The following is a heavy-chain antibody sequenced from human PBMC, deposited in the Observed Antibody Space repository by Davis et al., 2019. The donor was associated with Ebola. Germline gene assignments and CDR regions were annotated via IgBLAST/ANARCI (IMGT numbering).Heavy chain of an antibody. V-gene: IGHV4-59*08. CDR1: GGYISGYY. J-gene: IGHJ4*02. CDR3: ARRSAEGDY. CDR2: LYHGGGT. Sequence: SETLSLTCTVSGGYISGYYWSWIRQPPGKGLEWIGNLYHGGGTNYSPSLKSRLTISVDTSKNQFSLKLSSVTAADTAVYYCARRSAEGDYWGQGTLVTVSS.